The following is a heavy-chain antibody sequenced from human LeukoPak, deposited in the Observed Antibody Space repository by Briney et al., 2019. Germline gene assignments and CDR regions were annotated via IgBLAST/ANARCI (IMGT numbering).Heavy chain of an antibody. D-gene: IGHD2-2*01. CDR1: GYTVSSNY. CDR3: ARWICGNTSCYYDY. V-gene: IGHV3-53*01. J-gene: IGHJ4*02. CDR2: LYSGGST. Sequence: GGSLRLSCAGSGYTVSSNYMSWLRQAPGMGLEWVSILYSGGSTYYADSVKGRFTISRDNSKNTLYLQMNSRRAEDTAVYYCARWICGNTSCYYDYWGPGTLVTVSS.